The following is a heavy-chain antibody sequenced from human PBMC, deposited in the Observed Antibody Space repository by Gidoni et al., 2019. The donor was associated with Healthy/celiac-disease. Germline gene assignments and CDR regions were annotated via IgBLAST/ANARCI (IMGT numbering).Heavy chain of an antibody. CDR2: INPNSGGT. V-gene: IGHV1-2*02. Sequence: QVQPVQSGAEVKKPGASWKVSCKASGYTFTGYYMHWVRQAPGQGLGWMGWINPNSGGTNYAQRFQCRVTLTRDTSISTAYMELRRLRSYDTAVYYCARALTRVVYATYWGQGTLVTVSS. CDR1: GYTFTGYY. D-gene: IGHD2-8*02. J-gene: IGHJ4*02. CDR3: ARALTRVVYATY.